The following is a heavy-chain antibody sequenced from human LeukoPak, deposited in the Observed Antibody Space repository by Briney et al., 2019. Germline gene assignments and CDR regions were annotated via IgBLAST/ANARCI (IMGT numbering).Heavy chain of an antibody. J-gene: IGHJ6*02. D-gene: IGHD4-11*01. Sequence: SVKVSCKASGFTFTTSAVQWVRQARGQRLEWIGWIVVGSGNTNYAQKFQERVIITRDMSTSTAYMELSSVRSEDTAVYYCAAGGPADYRSIYDYGMDVWGQGTTVTVSS. V-gene: IGHV1-58*01. CDR2: IVVGSGNT. CDR3: AAGGPADYRSIYDYGMDV. CDR1: GFTFTTSA.